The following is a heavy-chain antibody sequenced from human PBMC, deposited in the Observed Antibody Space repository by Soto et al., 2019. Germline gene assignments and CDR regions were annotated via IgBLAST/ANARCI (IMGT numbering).Heavy chain of an antibody. CDR2: ISWDGGST. V-gene: IGHV3-43D*04. J-gene: IGHJ4*02. Sequence: GGSLRLSCAASGFTFDDYAMHWVRQAPGKGLEWVSLISWDGGSTYYADSVKGRFTISRDNSKNSLYLQMNSLRAEDTALCYCAKDMGYYDSSGYLPDYWGQGTLVTVSS. CDR1: GFTFDDYA. D-gene: IGHD3-22*01. CDR3: AKDMGYYDSSGYLPDY.